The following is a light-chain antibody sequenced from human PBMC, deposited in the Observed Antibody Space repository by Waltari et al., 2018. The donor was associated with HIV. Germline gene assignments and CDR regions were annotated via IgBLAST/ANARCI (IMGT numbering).Light chain of an antibody. CDR3: QQRGNWPMYT. V-gene: IGKV3-11*01. CDR1: QSVNTY. Sequence: EIVLTQSPAPLSLSPGERATLSCRASQSVNTYLAWYQHKPGQAPRLLIYDASNRATGIPARFTGSGSGTDFNLTISNLEPEDFAVYYCQQRGNWPMYTFGQGTKLEIK. CDR2: DAS. J-gene: IGKJ2*01.